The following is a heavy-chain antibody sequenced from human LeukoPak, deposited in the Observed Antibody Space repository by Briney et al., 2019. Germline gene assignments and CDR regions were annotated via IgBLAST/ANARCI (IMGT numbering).Heavy chain of an antibody. CDR1: GYTFTDYY. Sequence: APGNASCQASGYTFTDYYIHWVRQAHGQGLEWMGWISTSSGDTYSAQEFRGRATMTSDASITSDYMEMTRLTSDDTAVYCCARSNTSGYYPHPLRYWGQGTLVTVSS. D-gene: IGHD3-22*01. CDR3: ARSNTSGYYPHPLRY. V-gene: IGHV1-2*02. CDR2: ISTSSGDT. J-gene: IGHJ4*02.